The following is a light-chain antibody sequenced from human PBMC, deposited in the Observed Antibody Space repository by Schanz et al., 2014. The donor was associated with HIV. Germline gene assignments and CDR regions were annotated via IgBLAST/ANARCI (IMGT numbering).Light chain of an antibody. V-gene: IGKV3-20*01. J-gene: IGKJ1*01. Sequence: EIVLTQSPATLSLSPGERVTLSCRASQSVTRNFLAWYQHKPGQAPRLLISGASSRAAGIPDRFSGSGSGTDFTLTISSLEPEDFAVYYCQQYDTSSWTFGLGTKV. CDR1: QSVTRNF. CDR2: GAS. CDR3: QQYDTSSWT.